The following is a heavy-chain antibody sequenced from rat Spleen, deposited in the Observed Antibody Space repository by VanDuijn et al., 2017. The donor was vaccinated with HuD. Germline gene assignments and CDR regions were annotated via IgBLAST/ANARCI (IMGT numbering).Heavy chain of an antibody. D-gene: IGHD1-10*01. CDR1: GYSITSSYR. Sequence: EVQLQESGPGLVKPSQSLSLTCSVTGYSITSSYRWNWIRKFPGNKLEWMGYINSAGSTNYNPSLKSRISITRDTSKNQFFLQVNSVSTEDTAMYYCTGRGYNNYDWFAYWGQGTLVTVSS. V-gene: IGHV3-3*01. J-gene: IGHJ3*01. CDR3: TGRGYNNYDWFAY. CDR2: INSAGST.